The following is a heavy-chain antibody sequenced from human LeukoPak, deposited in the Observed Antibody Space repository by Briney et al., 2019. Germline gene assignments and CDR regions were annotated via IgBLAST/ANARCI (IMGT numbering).Heavy chain of an antibody. Sequence: GGSLRLSCAASGFTFSSSAMSWVRQAPGKGLEWVSGISDSGGSTYYADSVKGRFTISRDNSKNPLYLQMNSLRAEDTAVYYCARFLAGLFDYWGQGTLVTVSS. J-gene: IGHJ4*02. D-gene: IGHD3-3*01. V-gene: IGHV3-23*01. CDR3: ARFLAGLFDY. CDR2: ISDSGGST. CDR1: GFTFSSSA.